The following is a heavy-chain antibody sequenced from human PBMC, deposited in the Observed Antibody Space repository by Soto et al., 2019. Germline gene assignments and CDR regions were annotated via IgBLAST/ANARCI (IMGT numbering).Heavy chain of an antibody. CDR2: ISAYNTNT. J-gene: IGHJ4*02. CDR1: GYTFTSYH. CDR3: ARDPPPTAS. Sequence: QVQLVQSGAEVKKPGASVKVSCKTSGYTFTSYHISWVRQAPGQGLEWMGWISAYNTNTNYAQKFQGRVTMTTDTLTTTASMGLRSLRSDDTPVYYCARDPPPTASGGQEPLFTFSP. V-gene: IGHV1-18*01.